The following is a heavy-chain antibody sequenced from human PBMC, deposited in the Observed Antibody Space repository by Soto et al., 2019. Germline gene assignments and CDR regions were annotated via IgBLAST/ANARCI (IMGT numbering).Heavy chain of an antibody. Sequence: PGGSLRLSCAAFGLTFSTSSMNWVRQAPGRGLEWISYIRRHTSVTAYADSVKGRFTISRDSAKNSLYLQMDSLIFEDTAVYYCAADDMTTFIWGQGTLVTVSS. V-gene: IGHV3-48*01. J-gene: IGHJ4*02. CDR3: AADDMTTFI. D-gene: IGHD1-1*01. CDR1: GLTFSTSS. CDR2: IRRHTSVT.